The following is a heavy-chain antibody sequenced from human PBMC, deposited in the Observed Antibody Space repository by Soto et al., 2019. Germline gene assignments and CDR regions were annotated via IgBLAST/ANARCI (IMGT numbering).Heavy chain of an antibody. CDR1: GGSISSSSYY. Sequence: SETMSLTCTVSGGSISSSSYYWGWIRQPPGKGLEWIGSIYYSGSTYYNPSLKSPVTISVDTSKNQFSLKLSSVTAADTAVYYCAEHYGSGAWEGYYYYGMDVWGQGTTVTV. V-gene: IGHV4-39*01. J-gene: IGHJ6*02. D-gene: IGHD3-10*01. CDR3: AEHYGSGAWEGYYYYGMDV. CDR2: IYYSGST.